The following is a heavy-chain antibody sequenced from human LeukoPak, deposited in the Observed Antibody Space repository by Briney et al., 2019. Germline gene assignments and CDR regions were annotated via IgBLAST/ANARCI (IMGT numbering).Heavy chain of an antibody. CDR2: INHSGST. CDR1: GGSFSGYY. V-gene: IGHV4-34*01. CDR3: ARREWPPGWFDP. J-gene: IGHJ5*02. Sequence: SETLSLTCAVYGGSFSGYYWSWIRQPPGKGLEWIGEINHSGSTNYNPSLKSRVTISVDTSKNQFSLKLSSVTAADTAVYYCARREWPPGWFDPWGQGTLVTVSS. D-gene: IGHD3-3*01.